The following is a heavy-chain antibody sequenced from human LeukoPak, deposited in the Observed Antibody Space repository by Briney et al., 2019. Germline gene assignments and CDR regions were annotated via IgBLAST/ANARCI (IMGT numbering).Heavy chain of an antibody. V-gene: IGHV4-39*07. CDR2: IYYSGST. CDR3: ARDGIDYGDYVPGYYYYYMDV. Sequence: SETLSLTCTVSGGSISSNNYYWGWIRQPPGKGLEWIGSIYYSGSTYYNPSLKSRVTISVDTSKNQFSLKLSSVTAADTAVYYCARDGIDYGDYVPGYYYYYMDVWGKGTTVTISS. D-gene: IGHD4-17*01. J-gene: IGHJ6*03. CDR1: GGSISSNNYY.